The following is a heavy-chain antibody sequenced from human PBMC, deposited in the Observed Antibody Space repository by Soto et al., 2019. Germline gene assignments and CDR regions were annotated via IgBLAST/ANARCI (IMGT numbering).Heavy chain of an antibody. CDR3: ARDEGSSYFDY. V-gene: IGHV1-3*01. J-gene: IGHJ4*02. Sequence: ASVKVSCKASGYSFTSYAMHWVRQAPGQRLEWMGWINAGNGNTKYSQKFQGRVTITRDTSASTAYMELSSLRSEDTAVYYCARDEGSSYFDYWGQGTLVTVSS. CDR2: INAGNGNT. CDR1: GYSFTSYA. D-gene: IGHD6-6*01.